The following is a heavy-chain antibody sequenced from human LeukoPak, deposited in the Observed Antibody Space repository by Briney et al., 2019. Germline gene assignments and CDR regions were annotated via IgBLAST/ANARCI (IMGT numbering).Heavy chain of an antibody. V-gene: IGHV3-23*01. Sequence: QPGGSLRLSCAASAFTFSSYAMSWVRQAPGKGLEWVSAISGSGGSTYYADSVKGRFTISRDNSKNTLYLQMNSLRAEDTAVYYCAKGSHYYDSSGYLSLWDYWGQGTLVTVSS. D-gene: IGHD3-22*01. CDR3: AKGSHYYDSSGYLSLWDY. CDR2: ISGSGGST. J-gene: IGHJ4*02. CDR1: AFTFSSYA.